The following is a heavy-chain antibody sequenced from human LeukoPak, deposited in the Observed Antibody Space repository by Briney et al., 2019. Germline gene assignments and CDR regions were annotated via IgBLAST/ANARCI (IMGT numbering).Heavy chain of an antibody. CDR1: GGSISSGGYY. D-gene: IGHD2/OR15-2a*01. Sequence: SETLSLTCTVSGGSISSGGYYWSWIRQPPGKGLEWIGYIYHSGSTYYNPSLKSRVTISVDRSKNQFSLKLSSVTAADTAVYYCARGDSTGAFDIWGQGTMVTVSS. CDR3: ARGDSTGAFDI. J-gene: IGHJ3*02. CDR2: IYHSGST. V-gene: IGHV4-30-2*01.